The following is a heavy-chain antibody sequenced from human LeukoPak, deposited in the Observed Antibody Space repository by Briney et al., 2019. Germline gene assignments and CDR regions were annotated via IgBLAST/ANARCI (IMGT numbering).Heavy chain of an antibody. CDR1: GGTFISYA. CDR3: ARTDCSSTSCYEAGQGAFDI. Sequence: SVKVSCKASGGTFISYAISWVRQAPGQGLEWRGGIIPIFGTANYAQKFQGRVTITADESTSTAYMELSSLRSEDTAVYYCARTDCSSTSCYEAGQGAFDIWGQGTMVTVSS. CDR2: IIPIFGTA. D-gene: IGHD2-2*01. V-gene: IGHV1-69*01. J-gene: IGHJ3*02.